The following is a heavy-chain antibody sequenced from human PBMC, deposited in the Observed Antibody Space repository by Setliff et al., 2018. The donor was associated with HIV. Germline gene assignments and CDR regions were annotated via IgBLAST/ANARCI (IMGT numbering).Heavy chain of an antibody. CDR3: ARGRTNYHFRSGYPVDALDI. V-gene: IGHV1-2*02. D-gene: IGHD3-3*01. CDR2: INPQSGGT. Sequence: ASVKVSCKASGYTFTGYYVHWVRQAPGQGLEWMGWINPQSGGTHFAQKFGGRVTMTMDTSISTDYMELKTLRSDDTAVYYCARGRTNYHFRSGYPVDALDIWGQGTMVTVSS. CDR1: GYTFTGYY. J-gene: IGHJ3*02.